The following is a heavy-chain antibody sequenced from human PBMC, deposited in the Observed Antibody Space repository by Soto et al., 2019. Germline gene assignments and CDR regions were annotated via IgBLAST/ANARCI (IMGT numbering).Heavy chain of an antibody. Sequence: ASVKVSCKASGYTFTSYGISWVRQAPGQGLEWMGWISAYNGNTNYAQKLQGRVTMTTDTSTSTAYMELRSLRSDDTAVYYCARGHVLRFLEWLYDGMDVWGQGTTVTVSS. D-gene: IGHD3-3*01. J-gene: IGHJ6*02. CDR1: GYTFTSYG. CDR3: ARGHVLRFLEWLYDGMDV. CDR2: ISAYNGNT. V-gene: IGHV1-18*04.